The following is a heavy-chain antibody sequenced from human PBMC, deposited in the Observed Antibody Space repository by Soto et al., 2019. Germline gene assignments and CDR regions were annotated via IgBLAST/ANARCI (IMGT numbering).Heavy chain of an antibody. V-gene: IGHV3-48*02. D-gene: IGHD2-15*01. Sequence: EVQLVESGGGLVQPGGSLRLSCVASGFTLSGYAMNWVRQAPGKGLEWVSYISSSSSNIQYAGSVKGRFTISRDNAKNSLHLQINSLRDEDTAVYYCARDCSLGSRYCLWFDPWGQGTLVTVSS. CDR2: ISSSSSNI. CDR3: ARDCSLGSRYCLWFDP. J-gene: IGHJ5*02. CDR1: GFTLSGYA.